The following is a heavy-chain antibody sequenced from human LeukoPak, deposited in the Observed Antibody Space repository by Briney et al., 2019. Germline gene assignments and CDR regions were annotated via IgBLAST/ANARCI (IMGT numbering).Heavy chain of an antibody. CDR1: GFTFSNYA. J-gene: IGHJ4*02. Sequence: GGSLRLSCEASGFTFSNYAMSWVRQAPGKGLEWVSGLSGRGDSKYYADSVKGRFTISRDSSKNTLYPQMDSLRAEDTAVYYCAKEARSSGGTDYFDFWGQGTLVTVSS. V-gene: IGHV3-23*01. CDR2: LSGRGDSK. CDR3: AKEARSSGGTDYFDF. D-gene: IGHD6-19*01.